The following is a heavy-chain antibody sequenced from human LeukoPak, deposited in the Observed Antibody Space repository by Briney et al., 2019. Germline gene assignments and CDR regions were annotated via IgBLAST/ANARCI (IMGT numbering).Heavy chain of an antibody. D-gene: IGHD2-15*01. J-gene: IGHJ4*02. V-gene: IGHV3-23*01. CDR3: AKALGARSGAPLDY. CDR1: GFTFSSYA. CDR2: ISGSGGST. Sequence: PGGSLRLSCAASGFTFSSYAMSWVRQAPGKGLEWVSAISGSGGSTYYADSVKGRFTISRDNSKNTLYLQMNSLRAEDTAVYYCAKALGARSGAPLDYWGQGTLVTVSS.